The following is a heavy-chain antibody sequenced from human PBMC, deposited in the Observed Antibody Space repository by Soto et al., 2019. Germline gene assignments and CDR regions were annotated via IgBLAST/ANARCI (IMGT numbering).Heavy chain of an antibody. V-gene: IGHV3-33*01. Sequence: QVQLVESGGGVVQPGRSLRLSCAASGFTFSSYGMHWVRQAPGKGLEWVAVIWYDGSNKYYADSVKGRFTISRDNSKNTLYLQMNSLRAEDTAVYYCARVRRGSYYMDVWGKGTTVTVSS. CDR2: IWYDGSNK. CDR1: GFTFSSYG. D-gene: IGHD3-10*01. J-gene: IGHJ6*03. CDR3: ARVRRGSYYMDV.